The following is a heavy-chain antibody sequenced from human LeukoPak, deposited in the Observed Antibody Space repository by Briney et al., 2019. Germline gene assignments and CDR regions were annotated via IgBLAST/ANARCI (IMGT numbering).Heavy chain of an antibody. V-gene: IGHV3-30*18. D-gene: IGHD6-13*01. CDR1: GFTFSSYG. CDR3: AKDPRRGSSSLYYFDY. Sequence: GGSLRLSCAASGFTFSSYGMHWVRQAPGKGLEWVAVISYDGSNKYYADSVKGRFTISRDNSKDTLYLQMNSLRAEDTAVYYCAKDPRRGSSSLYYFDYWGQGTLVTVSS. CDR2: ISYDGSNK. J-gene: IGHJ4*02.